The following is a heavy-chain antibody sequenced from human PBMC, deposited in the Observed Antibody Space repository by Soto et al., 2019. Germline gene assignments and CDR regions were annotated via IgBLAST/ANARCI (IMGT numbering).Heavy chain of an antibody. J-gene: IGHJ4*02. CDR2: IHYSGST. CDR1: GGSVSSGSNY. D-gene: IGHD2-2*01. CDR3: ASTTTTSKPLLDN. V-gene: IGHV4-61*01. Sequence: LFVTCTVSGGSVSSGSNYWSWIRQPPGKGLEWIGYIHYSGSTNHNPTLKTRDTISVDTSKNQFSPKLSSVTAADKALYYCASTTTTSKPLLDNRGQGTLVTVSS.